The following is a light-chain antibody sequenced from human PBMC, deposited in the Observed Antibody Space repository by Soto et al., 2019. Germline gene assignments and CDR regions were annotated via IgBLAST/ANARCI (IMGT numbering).Light chain of an antibody. CDR2: STN. Sequence: QTVVTQEPSFSVSPGRTVTLTCGLSSGSVSTSYYPSWYQQTPGQAPRTLIYSTNTRSSGVPDRFSGSILGNKAALTITGAQADDKSDYYWVLYMGSGISVFGGGTKLTVL. CDR3: VLYMGSGISV. CDR1: SGSVSTSYY. J-gene: IGLJ2*01. V-gene: IGLV8-61*01.